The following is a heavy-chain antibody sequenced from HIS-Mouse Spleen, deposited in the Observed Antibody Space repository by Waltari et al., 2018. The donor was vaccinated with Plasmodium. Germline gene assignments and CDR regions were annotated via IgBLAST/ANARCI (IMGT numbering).Heavy chain of an antibody. CDR3: ARTIAVVGTGDALDI. J-gene: IGHJ3*02. V-gene: IGHV3-74*01. CDR1: GFTFSSYW. CDR2: INMDGSST. Sequence: EVQLVESGGGLVQPGGSLRLSCAASGFTFSSYWMHWVRQAPGKGLGGGSRINMDGSSTRYADSVKGRFTISRDNDKNTLYLQMNSLRAEDTAVYYCARTIAVVGTGDALDIWGQGTMVTVSS. D-gene: IGHD6-13*01.